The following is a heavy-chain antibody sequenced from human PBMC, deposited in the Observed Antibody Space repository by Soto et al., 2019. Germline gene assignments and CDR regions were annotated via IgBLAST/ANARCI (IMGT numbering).Heavy chain of an antibody. CDR3: ARVPIPPYSSSWCYFDY. V-gene: IGHV3-7*01. CDR2: IKQDGSEK. CDR1: GFTFSSYW. D-gene: IGHD6-13*01. J-gene: IGHJ4*02. Sequence: GGSLRLSCAASGFTFSSYWMSWVRQAPGKWLEWVANIKQDGSEKYYVDSVKGRFTISRDNAKNSLYLQMNSLRAEDTAVYYCARVPIPPYSSSWCYFDYWGQGXLVTVYS.